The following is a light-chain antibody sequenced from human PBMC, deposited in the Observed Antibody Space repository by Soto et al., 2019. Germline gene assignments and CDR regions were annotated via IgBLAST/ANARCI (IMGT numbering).Light chain of an antibody. J-gene: IGLJ2*01. V-gene: IGLV2-8*01. CDR1: SRDVGGYNY. CDR2: EVS. CDR3: SSCAGSDNLV. Sequence: QSVLTQPPSASGSPGQSVTISCTGTSRDVGGYNYVSWYQQHPGKAPKLMIYEVSKRPSGVPDRFSGSKSGNTASLTVSGLQADDEADYYCSSCAGSDNLVFGGGTKLTV.